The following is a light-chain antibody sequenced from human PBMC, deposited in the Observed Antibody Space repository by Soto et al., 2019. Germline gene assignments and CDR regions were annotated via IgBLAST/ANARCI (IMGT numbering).Light chain of an antibody. CDR1: NSDVGSYNL. V-gene: IGLV2-14*01. Sequence: QSALTQPASVSGSPGQSITIACTGTNSDVGSYNLVSWYQQRPGEAPKLIISEVRNRPSGISYRFTGSKSGNTASLTISGLQAEDEAYYYCSSYTTPRTLVFGGGTKVTVL. CDR2: EVR. J-gene: IGLJ3*02. CDR3: SSYTTPRTLV.